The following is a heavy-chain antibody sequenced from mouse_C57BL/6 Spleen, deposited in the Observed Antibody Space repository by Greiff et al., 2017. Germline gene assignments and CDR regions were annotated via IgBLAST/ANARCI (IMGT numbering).Heavy chain of an antibody. CDR3: ARTGYNNYYAMEY. CDR1: GYTFTSYW. D-gene: IGHD1-3*01. Sequence: QVQLQQSGTELVKPGASVKLSCKASGYTFTSYWMHWVKQRPGQGLEWIGKINPSYGATNYNEQFKSKATLTVDQSSSTAYMQLSSLTSEDSAVYYCARTGYNNYYAMEYWGKGTSVTVSS. CDR2: INPSYGAT. J-gene: IGHJ4*01. V-gene: IGHV1-53*01.